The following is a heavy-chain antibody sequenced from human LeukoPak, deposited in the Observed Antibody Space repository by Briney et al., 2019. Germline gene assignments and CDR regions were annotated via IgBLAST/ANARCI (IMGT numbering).Heavy chain of an antibody. V-gene: IGHV1-18*01. CDR1: GYTFTSYG. Sequence: ASVKVSCKASGYTFTSYGISWVRQAPGQGLEWMGWISAYNGNTDYAQKLQGRVTMTTDTSTSTAYMELRSLRSDDTAVYYCAREIQGELLWFGELLTYNWFDPWGQGTLVTVSS. CDR3: AREIQGELLWFGELLTYNWFDP. J-gene: IGHJ5*02. CDR2: ISAYNGNT. D-gene: IGHD3-10*01.